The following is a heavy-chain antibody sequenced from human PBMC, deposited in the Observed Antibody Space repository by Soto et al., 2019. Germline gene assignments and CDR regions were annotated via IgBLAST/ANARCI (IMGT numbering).Heavy chain of an antibody. CDR2: IYYSGST. Sequence: LSLTCTVSGGSISSGGYYWSWIRQHPGKGLEWIGYIYYSGSTYYNPSLKSRVTISVDTSKNQFSLKLSSVTAADTAVYYCARFLRFGELSLGNWFDPWGQGTLVTVSS. V-gene: IGHV4-31*03. J-gene: IGHJ5*02. D-gene: IGHD3-10*01. CDR1: GGSISSGGYY. CDR3: ARFLRFGELSLGNWFDP.